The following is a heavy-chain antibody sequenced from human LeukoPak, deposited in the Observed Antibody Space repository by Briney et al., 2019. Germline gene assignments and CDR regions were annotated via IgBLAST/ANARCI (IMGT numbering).Heavy chain of an antibody. CDR1: GFTFSSYW. Sequence: GGSLRLSCAASGFTFSSYWMTWVRQAPGKGLEWVANIRQDGSEKYYVDSVKGRFTISRDNAKNSLYLQMNSLRAEDTAVYYCARDWMEGATFEIQGPVDYWGQGTLVTVSS. CDR2: IRQDGSEK. CDR3: ARDWMEGATFEIQGPVDY. D-gene: IGHD1-26*01. J-gene: IGHJ4*02. V-gene: IGHV3-7*01.